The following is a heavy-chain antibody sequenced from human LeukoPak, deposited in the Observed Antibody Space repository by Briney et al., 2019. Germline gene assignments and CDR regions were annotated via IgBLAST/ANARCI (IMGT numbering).Heavy chain of an antibody. CDR1: GGSFSGYY. J-gene: IGHJ3*02. CDR3: ARPHYDILPGYFSVAFDI. Sequence: SETLSLTCAVYGGSFSGYYWSWIRQPPGKGLEWMGRIYYSGSTYYNPSLKTRVTISVETSKNQFSLKLSSVTAADTAVYYCARPHYDILPGYFSVAFDIWGQGTMVTVSS. V-gene: IGHV4-34*01. D-gene: IGHD3-9*01. CDR2: IYYSGST.